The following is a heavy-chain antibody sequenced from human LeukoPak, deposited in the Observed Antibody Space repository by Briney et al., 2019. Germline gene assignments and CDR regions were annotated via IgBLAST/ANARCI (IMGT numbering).Heavy chain of an antibody. D-gene: IGHD6-13*01. CDR2: IHPGDSDT. J-gene: IGHJ5*02. Sequence: GESLKISCKGSGYSFTSYWIGWVRQMPGKGLEWMGIIHPGDSDTRYSPSFQGQVTISADKSISTAYLQWSSLKASDTAMYYCARWAPAAAENNWFDPWGQGTLVTVSS. CDR3: ARWAPAAAENNWFDP. V-gene: IGHV5-51*01. CDR1: GYSFTSYW.